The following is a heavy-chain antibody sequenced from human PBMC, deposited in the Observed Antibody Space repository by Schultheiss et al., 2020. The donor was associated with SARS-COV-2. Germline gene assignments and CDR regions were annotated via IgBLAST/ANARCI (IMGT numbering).Heavy chain of an antibody. Sequence: GGSLRLSCAAFGFTFDDYAMHWVRQAPGKGLEWVSGISWNSGSIGYADSVKGRFTISRDNAKNSLYLQMNSLRAEDTALYYCAKGCMGHSSSWYDYWGQGTLVTVSS. CDR1: GFTFDDYA. V-gene: IGHV3-9*01. CDR2: ISWNSGSI. D-gene: IGHD6-13*01. J-gene: IGHJ4*02. CDR3: AKGCMGHSSSWYDY.